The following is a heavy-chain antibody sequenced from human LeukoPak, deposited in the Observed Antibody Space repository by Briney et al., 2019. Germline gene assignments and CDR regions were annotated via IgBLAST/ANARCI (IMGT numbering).Heavy chain of an antibody. J-gene: IGHJ4*02. CDR2: ISGSGGST. CDR1: GFTFSSYA. V-gene: IGHV3-23*01. Sequence: GGSLRLSCAASGFTFSSYAMSWVRQAPGKGLEWVSAISGSGGSTYYADSVKGRFTISRDNSKNTLYLQMNSLRAEDTAVYYCAKESRYDILTGYYPYFDYWGQGTLVTVSS. D-gene: IGHD3-9*01. CDR3: AKESRYDILTGYYPYFDY.